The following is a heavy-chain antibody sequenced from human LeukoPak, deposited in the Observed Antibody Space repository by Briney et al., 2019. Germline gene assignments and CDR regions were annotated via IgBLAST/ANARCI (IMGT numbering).Heavy chain of an antibody. CDR3: ARDSGATIVGAGIPFDY. J-gene: IGHJ4*02. V-gene: IGHV4-39*07. CDR1: GGSISSSSYY. Sequence: PSETLSLTCTVSGGSISSSSYYWGWIRQPPGKGLEWIGSIYYSGSTYYNPSLKSRVTISVDTSKNQFSLKLSSVTAADTAVYYCARDSGATIVGAGIPFDYWGQGTLVTVSS. CDR2: IYYSGST. D-gene: IGHD1-26*01.